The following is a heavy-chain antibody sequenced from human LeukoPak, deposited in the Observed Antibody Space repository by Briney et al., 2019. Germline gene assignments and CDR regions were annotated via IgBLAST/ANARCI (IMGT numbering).Heavy chain of an antibody. CDR2: IDWDGNK. J-gene: IGHJ4*02. CDR3: ARYLYGDSASYFDY. Sequence: SGPTLVNPTQTLTLTCTFSGFSFSTSGMCVSWIRQPPGKALEWLALIDWDGNKYYNTSLKTRLTISKDTSKNQVVLTMTNMDPVDTATYFCARYLYGDSASYFDYWGQGSLVIVSS. D-gene: IGHD4-17*01. CDR1: GFSFSTSGMC. V-gene: IGHV2-70*01.